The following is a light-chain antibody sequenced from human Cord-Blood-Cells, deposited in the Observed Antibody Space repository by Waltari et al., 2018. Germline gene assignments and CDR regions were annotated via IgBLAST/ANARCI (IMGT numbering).Light chain of an antibody. V-gene: IGKV3-20*01. Sequence: IVLTQSPGTLSLSPGESATLSCRASQSVSSSYLAWYQQKPGQAPRLLIYGASSRATGIPVRFSGSGSGTDFTLTISRLEPEDFAVYYCQQYGSSPYTFGQGTKLEIK. CDR3: QQYGSSPYT. J-gene: IGKJ2*01. CDR2: GAS. CDR1: QSVSSSY.